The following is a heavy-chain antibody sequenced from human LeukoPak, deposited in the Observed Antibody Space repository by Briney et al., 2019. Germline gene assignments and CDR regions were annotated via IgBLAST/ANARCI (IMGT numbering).Heavy chain of an antibody. CDR2: INHSGST. V-gene: IGHV4-34*01. CDR1: GGSFSGYC. J-gene: IGHJ5*02. Sequence: SETLSLTCAVYGGSFSGYCWSWIRQPPGKGLEWIGEINHSGSTNYNPSLKSRVTISVDTSKNQFSLKLSSVTAADTAVYYCARGRRRPIFGVVIHPIGWFDPWGQGTLVTVSS. D-gene: IGHD3-3*01. CDR3: ARGRRRPIFGVVIHPIGWFDP.